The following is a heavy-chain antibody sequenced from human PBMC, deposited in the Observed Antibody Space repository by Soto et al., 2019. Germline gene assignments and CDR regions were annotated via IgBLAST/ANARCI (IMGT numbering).Heavy chain of an antibody. Sequence: SETLSLTCTVSGGSISGYYWSWIRRPPGKALDWIGYIYYTGSTNYNPSLKSRVIISVDPSKNQFSLHLSSVTAADTAVYYCARFRDGYPFDYWGRGTLVTVSS. D-gene: IGHD5-12*01. CDR3: ARFRDGYPFDY. CDR1: GGSISGYY. V-gene: IGHV4-59*01. J-gene: IGHJ4*02. CDR2: IYYTGST.